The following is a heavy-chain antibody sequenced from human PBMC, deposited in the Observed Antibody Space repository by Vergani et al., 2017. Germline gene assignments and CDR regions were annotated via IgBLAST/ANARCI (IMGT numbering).Heavy chain of an antibody. D-gene: IGHD3-22*01. Sequence: QITLKESGPTLVKPTQTLTLTCTFSGFSLSTSGVGVGWIRQPPGKALEWLAHIFSNDEKSYSTSLKSRLTISKDTSKSQVVLTMTNMDPVDTATYYCARISQHYYDSSGAPYNWFDPWGQGTLVTVSS. J-gene: IGHJ5*02. V-gene: IGHV2-26*01. CDR2: IFSNDEK. CDR1: GFSLSTSGVG. CDR3: ARISQHYYDSSGAPYNWFDP.